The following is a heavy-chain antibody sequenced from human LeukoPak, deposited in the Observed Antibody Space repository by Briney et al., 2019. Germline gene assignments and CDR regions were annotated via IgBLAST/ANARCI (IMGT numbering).Heavy chain of an antibody. J-gene: IGHJ4*02. CDR3: AKALWLWGAPFGY. V-gene: IGHV3-21*04. CDR1: GFTFSSYS. D-gene: IGHD3-22*01. CDR2: ISSSSSYI. Sequence: GGSLRLSCAASGFTFSSYSMNWVRQAPGKGLEWVSSISSSSSYIYYADSVKGRFTISRDNAKNSLYLQMNSLRAEDTALYYCAKALWLWGAPFGYWGQGTLVTVSS.